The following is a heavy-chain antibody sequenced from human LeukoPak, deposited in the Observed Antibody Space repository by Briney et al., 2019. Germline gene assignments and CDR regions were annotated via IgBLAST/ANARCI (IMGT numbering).Heavy chain of an antibody. Sequence: GGSLRLSCAASGFTFSDYYMSWIRQAPGKGLEWVSYISSSGSTIYYADSVKGRFTISRDNAKNSLYLQMNSLRAEDTAVYYCARASDRGGVSPTYDWYFDLWGRGTLVTVSS. CDR2: ISSSGSTI. V-gene: IGHV3-11*04. CDR1: GFTFSDYY. J-gene: IGHJ2*01. CDR3: ARASDRGGVSPTYDWYFDL. D-gene: IGHD3-16*01.